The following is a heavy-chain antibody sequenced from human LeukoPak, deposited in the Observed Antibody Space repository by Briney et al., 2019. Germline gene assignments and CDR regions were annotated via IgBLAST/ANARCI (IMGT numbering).Heavy chain of an antibody. CDR2: IYYSGST. Sequence: SETLSLTCTVSGGSISSYYWSWIRQPPGKGLEWIGYIYYSGSTNYNPSLKSRVTISVDTSKNQFSLKLSSVTAADTAVYYCARVGSYDFWSGSLNWFDPWGQGTLVTVSS. V-gene: IGHV4-59*01. D-gene: IGHD3-3*01. CDR3: ARVGSYDFWSGSLNWFDP. CDR1: GGSISSYY. J-gene: IGHJ5*02.